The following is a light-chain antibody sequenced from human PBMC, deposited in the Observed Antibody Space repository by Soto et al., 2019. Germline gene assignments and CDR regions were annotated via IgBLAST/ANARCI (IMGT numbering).Light chain of an antibody. J-gene: IGLJ3*02. CDR1: TSDIGSNT. V-gene: IGLV1-44*01. CDR3: EAWDDSLNDPV. Sequence: QSVLTQPPSASGTPGQKITISCSGSTSDIGSNTVNWYQQVPGTAPKLLIYANNQRPSGVPDRFSGSKSGTSASLAISGLQSEDEADYYCEAWDDSLNDPVFGGGTKLTVL. CDR2: ANN.